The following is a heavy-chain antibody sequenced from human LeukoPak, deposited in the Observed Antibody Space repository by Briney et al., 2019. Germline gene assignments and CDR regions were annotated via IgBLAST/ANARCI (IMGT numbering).Heavy chain of an antibody. D-gene: IGHD5-18*01. CDR1: GSTFSSYG. J-gene: IGHJ4*02. V-gene: IGHV3-30*03. CDR3: ARLNTARDDY. Sequence: GGSLRLSCAASGSTFSSYGMHWVRQAPGKGLEWVAVISYDGSNKYYADSVKGRFTISRDNSKNTLYLQMNSLRAEDTAVYYCARLNTARDDYWGQGTLVTVSS. CDR2: ISYDGSNK.